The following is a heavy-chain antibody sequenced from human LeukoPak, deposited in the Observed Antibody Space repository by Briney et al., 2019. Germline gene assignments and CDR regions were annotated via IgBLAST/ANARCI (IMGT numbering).Heavy chain of an antibody. J-gene: IGHJ4*02. CDR1: GFTFSNAL. CDR2: IKTKTDGGTT. V-gene: IGHV3-15*01. Sequence: GGSLRLSCAVSGFTFSNALMNWVRQAPGKGLEWVGRIKTKTDGGTTDYAAPVKGRFTIARDDSKNTLYLHMNSLKTEDTAVYHCTTEANYDRSGYLYWGEGPLVSVSS. CDR3: TTEANYDRSGYLY. D-gene: IGHD3-22*01.